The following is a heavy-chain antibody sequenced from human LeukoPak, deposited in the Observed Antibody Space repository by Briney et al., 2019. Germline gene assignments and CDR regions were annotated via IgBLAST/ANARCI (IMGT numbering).Heavy chain of an antibody. Sequence: SVKVSCKASGGTFSSYGISWVRQAPGQGFEWMGGTIPIFGAAQHAQKFQGRVTFITDESTSTAYMELSSLRSEDTAVYFCARDLLPAAIGFDALDLWGQGTMVTVSS. CDR2: TIPIFGAA. CDR1: GGTFSSYG. V-gene: IGHV1-69*05. J-gene: IGHJ3*01. D-gene: IGHD2-2*01. CDR3: ARDLLPAAIGFDALDL.